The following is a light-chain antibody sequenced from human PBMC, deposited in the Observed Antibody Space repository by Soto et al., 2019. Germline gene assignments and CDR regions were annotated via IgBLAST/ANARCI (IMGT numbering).Light chain of an antibody. J-gene: IGKJ1*01. V-gene: IGKV3-20*01. CDR1: QSVSNNY. CDR3: QQYGSSGT. CDR2: GAS. Sequence: ILLKQSPGTLSLSPGERAALSCRASQSVSNNYLAWYQQKPGQPPRLLIYGASNRATGIPDRFTVSGSGTDFTLTISRLEHEDFAVYYCQQYGSSGTFGQGTKVDI.